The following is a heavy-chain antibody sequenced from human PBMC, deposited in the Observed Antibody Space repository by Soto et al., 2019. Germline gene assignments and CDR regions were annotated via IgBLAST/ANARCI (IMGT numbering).Heavy chain of an antibody. V-gene: IGHV3-30*18. D-gene: IGHD3-10*01. CDR3: AKDRMGAGVRGYFDY. CDR1: GFTFSSYG. Sequence: QVQLVESGGGVVQPGRSLRLSCAASGFTFSSYGMHWVRQAPGKGLEWVAVIIYDGSTKYYADSAKGRFTISRDNSKSTLYLQMNSLRAEDTAVYYCAKDRMGAGVRGYFDYWGQGTLVTVSS. J-gene: IGHJ4*02. CDR2: IIYDGSTK.